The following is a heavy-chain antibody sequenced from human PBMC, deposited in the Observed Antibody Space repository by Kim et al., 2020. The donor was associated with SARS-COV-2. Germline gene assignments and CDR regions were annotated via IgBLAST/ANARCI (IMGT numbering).Heavy chain of an antibody. Sequence: SETLCLTCTVSGDPISRGVYYWSWIRQRPGAGLEWIGYVYYTGSTYYNPSLKSRVVISLDTNKNQFSLSLTSLHAAGTAVYFCARETRNLARGGHRFEGWGQGTLVTVSS. J-gene: IGHJ1*01. D-gene: IGHD3-10*01. CDR2: VYYTGST. V-gene: IGHV4-31*03. CDR1: GDPISRGVYY. CDR3: ARETRNLARGGHRFEG.